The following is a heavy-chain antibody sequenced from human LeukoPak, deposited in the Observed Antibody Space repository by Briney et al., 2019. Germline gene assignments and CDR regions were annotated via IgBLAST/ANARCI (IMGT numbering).Heavy chain of an antibody. V-gene: IGHV4-61*02. D-gene: IGHD7-27*01. CDR1: GGSISSGTYY. CDR2: ISTSGST. CDR3: AMGGGLGIVDY. Sequence: SQTLSLTCTVSGGSISSGTYYWRWIRQPAGKGLEWIGRISTSGSTDYNPSLKSRVTISVDMSKNQFSLKLSSVTAADTAVYYCAMGGGLGIVDYWGQGTLVTVSS. J-gene: IGHJ4*02.